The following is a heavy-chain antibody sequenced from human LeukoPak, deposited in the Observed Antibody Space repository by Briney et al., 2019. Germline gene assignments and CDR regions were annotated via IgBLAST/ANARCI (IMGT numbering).Heavy chain of an antibody. V-gene: IGHV1-8*03. CDR2: MNPNSGNT. J-gene: IGHJ4*02. Sequence: ASVNVSCKASGYTFTRYDINWVRQATGQGLEWMGWMNPNSGNTGYAQKFQGRVTITRNTSISTAYMELSSLRSEDTAVYYCAADLPYSNYGPLDYWGQGTLVTVSS. CDR3: AADLPYSNYGPLDY. CDR1: GYTFTRYD. D-gene: IGHD4-11*01.